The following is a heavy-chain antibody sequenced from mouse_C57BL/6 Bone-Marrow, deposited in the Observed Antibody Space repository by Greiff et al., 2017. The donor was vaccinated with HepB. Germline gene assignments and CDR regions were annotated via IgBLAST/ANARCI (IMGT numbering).Heavy chain of an antibody. CDR3: ARDDYGSLGYAMDY. CDR1: GFTFSSYA. Sequence: EVQLVESGGGLVKPGGSLKLSCAASGFTFSSYAMSWVRQTPEKRLEWVATISDGGSYTYYPDNVKGRFTISRDNAKNNLYLQMSHLKSEDTAMYYCARDDYGSLGYAMDYWGQGTSVTVSS. D-gene: IGHD2-4*01. V-gene: IGHV5-4*01. J-gene: IGHJ4*01. CDR2: ISDGGSYT.